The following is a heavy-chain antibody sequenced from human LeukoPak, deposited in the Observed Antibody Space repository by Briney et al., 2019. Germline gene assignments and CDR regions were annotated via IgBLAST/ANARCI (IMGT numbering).Heavy chain of an antibody. CDR1: GFTFSSYA. V-gene: IGHV3-23*01. CDR3: AETPRGEYSSSWHFHY. Sequence: PGGSLRLSCAASGFTFSSYAMSWVRQAPGKGLEWVSGISGSGGSTYYADSVKGRFTISRDNSKNTVYLQMNSLRAEDTAVYYCAETPRGEYSSSWHFHYWGQGSLVTVSS. CDR2: ISGSGGST. D-gene: IGHD6-13*01. J-gene: IGHJ4*02.